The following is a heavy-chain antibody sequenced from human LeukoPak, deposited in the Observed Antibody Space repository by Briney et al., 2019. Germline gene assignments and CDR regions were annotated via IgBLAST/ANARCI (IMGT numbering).Heavy chain of an antibody. CDR2: ISGSGGST. V-gene: IGHV3-23*01. J-gene: IGHJ4*02. Sequence: GGSLRLSCAASGFTFSSYAMSWVRQAPGKGLEWVSAISGSGGSTYYADSVKGRFTISRDNSKNTLYLQMNSLRAEDTAVYYCAKDRDSSSWYGSCIDYWGQGTLVTVSS. CDR1: GFTFSSYA. D-gene: IGHD6-13*01. CDR3: AKDRDSSSWYGSCIDY.